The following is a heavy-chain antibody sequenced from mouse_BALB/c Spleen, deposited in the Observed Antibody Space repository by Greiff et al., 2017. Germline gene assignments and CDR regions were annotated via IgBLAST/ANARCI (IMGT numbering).Heavy chain of an antibody. D-gene: IGHD6-1*01. CDR2: IWSGGST. Sequence: VKLMESGPGLVQPSQSLSITCTVSGFSLTSYGVHWVRQSPGKGLEWLGVIWSGGSTDYNAAFISRLSISKDNSKSQVFFKMNSLQANDTAIYYCARRRGLALYYYAMDYWGQGTSVTVSS. V-gene: IGHV2-2*02. CDR1: GFSLTSYG. J-gene: IGHJ4*01. CDR3: ARRRGLALYYYAMDY.